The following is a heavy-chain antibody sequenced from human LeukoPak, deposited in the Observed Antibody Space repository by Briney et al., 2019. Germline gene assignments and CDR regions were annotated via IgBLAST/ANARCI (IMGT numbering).Heavy chain of an antibody. J-gene: IGHJ4*02. V-gene: IGHV1-18*01. CDR2: ISAYNGNT. D-gene: IGHD2-21*02. CDR3: ARTNRAHCGGDCYHDFDY. Sequence: ASVKVSFKASGYTFTSYGISWVRQAPGQGLEWMGWISAYNGNTNYAQKLQGRVTMTTDTSTSTAYMELRSLRSDDTAVYYCARTNRAHCGGDCYHDFDYWGQGTLVTVSS. CDR1: GYTFTSYG.